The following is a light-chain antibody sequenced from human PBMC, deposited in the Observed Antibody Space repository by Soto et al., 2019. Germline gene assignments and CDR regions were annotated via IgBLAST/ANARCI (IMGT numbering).Light chain of an antibody. J-gene: IGKJ1*01. Sequence: DIQMTQSPSTLSGSVGDRVTITCRASQTISSWLAWYQQKPGKAPKLLIYKASTLKSGVPSRFSGSGSGTEFTLTISSLQPDELATYDCQHYNSYSEAVGQGTKVEI. V-gene: IGKV1-5*03. CDR3: QHYNSYSEA. CDR2: KAS. CDR1: QTISSW.